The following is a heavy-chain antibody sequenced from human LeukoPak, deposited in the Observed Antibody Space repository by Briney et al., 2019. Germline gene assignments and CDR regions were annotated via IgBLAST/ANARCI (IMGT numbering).Heavy chain of an antibody. CDR1: GGSISSYS. V-gene: IGHV4-59*01. J-gene: IGHJ4*02. CDR3: ARERSVGAAGLGGYFDS. Sequence: SETLSLTCTVSGGSISSYSWSWIRQPPGKGLEWIGYIYYSGSTNYNPSLKSRVTISVDTSKNHFSLKLSSVTAADTAVYYCARERSVGAAGLGGYFDSWGQGTLVTVSS. CDR2: IYYSGST. D-gene: IGHD2-15*01.